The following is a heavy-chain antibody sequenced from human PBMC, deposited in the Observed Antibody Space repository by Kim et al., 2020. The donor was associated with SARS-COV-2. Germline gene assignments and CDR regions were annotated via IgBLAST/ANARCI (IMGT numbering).Heavy chain of an antibody. Sequence: SETLSLTCTVSGYSISSGYYWGWIRQPPGKGLEWIGSIYHSGSTYYNPSLKSRVTISVDTSKNQFSLKLSSVTAADTAVYYCAREEYFDWLLHIDYWGQG. CDR1: GYSISSGYY. CDR2: IYHSGST. D-gene: IGHD3-9*01. V-gene: IGHV4-38-2*02. CDR3: AREEYFDWLLHIDY. J-gene: IGHJ4*02.